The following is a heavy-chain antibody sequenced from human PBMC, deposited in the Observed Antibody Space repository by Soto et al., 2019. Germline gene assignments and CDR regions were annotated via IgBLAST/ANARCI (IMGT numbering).Heavy chain of an antibody. CDR1: GYTFTSYY. Sequence: EASVKVSCKASGYTFTSYYMHWVRPAPGQGLEWMGIINPSGGSTSYAQKFQGRVTMTRDTSTSTVYMELSSLRSEDTAVYYCARVWGSRTSGMDVWGQGTTVTVSS. J-gene: IGHJ6*02. V-gene: IGHV1-46*01. D-gene: IGHD3-16*01. CDR3: ARVWGSRTSGMDV. CDR2: INPSGGST.